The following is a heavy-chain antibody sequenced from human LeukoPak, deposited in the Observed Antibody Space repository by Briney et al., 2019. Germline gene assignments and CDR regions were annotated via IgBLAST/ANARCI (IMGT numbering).Heavy chain of an antibody. Sequence: PGGSLRLSCAASGFTFDDYAMHWVRQAPGKGLEWVSGISWNSGSIGYADSVKGRSTISRDNAKNSLYLQMNSLRAEDTALYYYAKAHSFVVSYFDYWGQGTLVTVSS. CDR1: GFTFDDYA. CDR3: AKAHSFVVSYFDY. CDR2: ISWNSGSI. V-gene: IGHV3-9*01. D-gene: IGHD2-15*01. J-gene: IGHJ4*02.